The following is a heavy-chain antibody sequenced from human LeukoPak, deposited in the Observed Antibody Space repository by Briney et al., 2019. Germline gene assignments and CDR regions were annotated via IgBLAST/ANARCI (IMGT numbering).Heavy chain of an antibody. CDR2: INANDGGK. V-gene: IGHV1-46*01. CDR1: GYTFSDYY. Sequence: ASVKISCKASGYTFSDYYMHWVRQAPGQGLEWMGIINANDGGKTYARKFQGRLTLTRDTSTSTGFLELSRLRSEDTAVYYCARDGGSYYWFDPWGQGTLVTVSS. J-gene: IGHJ5*02. D-gene: IGHD3-10*01. CDR3: ARDGGSYYWFDP.